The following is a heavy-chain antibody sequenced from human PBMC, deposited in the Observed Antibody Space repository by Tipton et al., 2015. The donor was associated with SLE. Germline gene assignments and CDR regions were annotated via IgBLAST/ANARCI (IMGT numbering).Heavy chain of an antibody. Sequence: TLSLTCTVSGDSITNVGYYWSWIRHHPGMGLEWIGSIYYSGNTYYNPSLESRLTISVDLSEHRLSLHVNSVTAADTAVYYCATEGDGSANFYYHGIYDWGQGATVTVSS. J-gene: IGHJ6*02. CDR3: ATEGDGSANFYYHGIYD. D-gene: IGHD2/OR15-2a*01. V-gene: IGHV4-31*03. CDR2: IYYSGNT. CDR1: GDSITNVGYY.